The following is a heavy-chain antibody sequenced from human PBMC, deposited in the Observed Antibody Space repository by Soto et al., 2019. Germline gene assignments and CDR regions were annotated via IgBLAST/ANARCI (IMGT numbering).Heavy chain of an antibody. D-gene: IGHD6-13*01. CDR3: AKVAAGMDGYYYYYMDV. V-gene: IGHV3-23*01. J-gene: IGHJ6*03. CDR2: ISGSGGST. CDR1: GFTFSSYA. Sequence: GGSLRLSCAASGFTFSSYAMSWVRQAPGKGLEWVSAISGSGGSTYYADSVKGRFTISRDNSKNTLYLQMNSLRAEDTAVYYCAKVAAGMDGYYYYYMDVWGKGTTVTVSS.